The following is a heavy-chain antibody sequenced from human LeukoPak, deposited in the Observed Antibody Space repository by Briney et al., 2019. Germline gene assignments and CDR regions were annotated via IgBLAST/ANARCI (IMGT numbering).Heavy chain of an antibody. V-gene: IGHV1-2*02. CDR1: GYTFTGCY. Sequence: ASVKVSCKASGYTFTGCYMHWVRQAPGQGLEWMGWINPNSGGTNYAQKFQGRVTMTRDTSISTAYMELSRLRSDDTAVYYCAREPYSSSSYYYYYYMDVWGKGITVTVSS. D-gene: IGHD6-6*01. CDR3: AREPYSSSSYYYYYYMDV. CDR2: INPNSGGT. J-gene: IGHJ6*03.